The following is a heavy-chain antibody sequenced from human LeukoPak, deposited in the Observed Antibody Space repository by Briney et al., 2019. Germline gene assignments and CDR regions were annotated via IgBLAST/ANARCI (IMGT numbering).Heavy chain of an antibody. CDR2: VSYTRST. Sequence: SETLSLTCTVSGGSTSRGSYYWGWIRQPPGKGLEWIGSVSYTRSTYYNPSLKSEVTISVDTSKNQFSLKVRSVTAADAAVYYCGRQEGICSGGGCSHYLATWGQGTMVTVSS. V-gene: IGHV4-39*01. CDR1: GGSTSRGSYY. CDR3: GRQEGICSGGGCSHYLAT. J-gene: IGHJ3*02. D-gene: IGHD2-15*01.